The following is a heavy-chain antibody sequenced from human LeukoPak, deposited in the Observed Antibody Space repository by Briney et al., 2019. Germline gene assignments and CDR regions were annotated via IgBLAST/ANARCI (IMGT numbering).Heavy chain of an antibody. Sequence: SQTLSLTCTVSGGSINSGDFYWTWIRQNPGKGLEWIGYTHYSGSTYYNPSLKSRVTISVDTSKNQFSLKLSSVAAADTAVYYCAREVNWNSATLFFDCWGQGTLVTVSS. CDR3: AREVNWNSATLFFDC. J-gene: IGHJ4*02. CDR2: THYSGST. V-gene: IGHV4-31*03. CDR1: GGSINSGDFY. D-gene: IGHD1-7*01.